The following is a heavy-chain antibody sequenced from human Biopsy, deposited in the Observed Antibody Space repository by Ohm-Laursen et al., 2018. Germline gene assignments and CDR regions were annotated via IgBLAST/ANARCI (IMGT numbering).Heavy chain of an antibody. CDR1: GGTFTTYG. Sequence: SVKVSCQASGGTFTTYGFNWVRQAPGQGLEWMGRIIPILGRPTYAQKFQGRVTITADTSTGTVFMDLSTLRSEDSALYYCAREQHPYIDVLTDSFSYVPMDVWGAGTTVTVSS. V-gene: IGHV1-69*04. CDR3: AREQHPYIDVLTDSFSYVPMDV. CDR2: IIPILGRP. D-gene: IGHD3-9*01. J-gene: IGHJ6*04.